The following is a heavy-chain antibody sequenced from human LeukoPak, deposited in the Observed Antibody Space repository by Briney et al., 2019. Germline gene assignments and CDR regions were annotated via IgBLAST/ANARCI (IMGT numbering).Heavy chain of an antibody. V-gene: IGHV3-11*04. CDR3: ARRGPSGYRYMDV. D-gene: IGHD5-18*01. CDR2: ISSSSSTI. Sequence: PGGSLRLSCAASGFTVSSNYMSWVRQAPGKGLEWVSYISSSSSTIYYADSVKGRFTMSRDNAQNSLYLQMNSLRAEDTAVYYCARRGPSGYRYMDVWGKGTTVTVSS. CDR1: GFTVSSNY. J-gene: IGHJ6*03.